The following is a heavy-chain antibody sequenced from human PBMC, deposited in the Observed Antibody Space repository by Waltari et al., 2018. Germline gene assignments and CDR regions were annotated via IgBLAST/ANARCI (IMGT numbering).Heavy chain of an antibody. D-gene: IGHD3-3*01. V-gene: IGHV4-39*01. CDR2: IYYSGST. CDR1: GGSISSSSYY. J-gene: IGHJ2*01. Sequence: KPSETLSLTCTVSGGSISSSSYYWGWIRQPPGKGLEWIGSIYYSGSTYYNPSLKSRVTISVDTSKNQFSLKLSSVTAADTAVYYCARLRTDWYFDLWGRGTLVTVSS. CDR3: ARLRTDWYFDL.